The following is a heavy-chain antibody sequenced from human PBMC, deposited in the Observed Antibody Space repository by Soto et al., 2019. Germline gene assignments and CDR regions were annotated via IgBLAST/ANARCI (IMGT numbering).Heavy chain of an antibody. D-gene: IGHD6-19*01. J-gene: IGHJ6*02. CDR3: ASPNPRVDGYYGMDV. CDR2: IDPSDSYT. V-gene: IGHV5-10-1*01. CDR1: GDSFTSYW. Sequence: PGESLKISCRGSGDSFTSYWISWVRQMPGKGLEWMGRIDPSDSYTNYSPSLQGHVTISADKSISTAYLQWSSLKASDTAMYYCASPNPRVDGYYGMDVWGQGTTVTVSS.